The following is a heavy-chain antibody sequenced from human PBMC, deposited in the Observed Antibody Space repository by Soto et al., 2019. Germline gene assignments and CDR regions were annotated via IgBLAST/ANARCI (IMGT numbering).Heavy chain of an antibody. J-gene: IGHJ4*02. Sequence: ASVKVSCKASGYTFTSYAMHWVRQAPGQRLEWMGWINAGNGNTKYLQKFQGRVTITRDTSASTAYMELSSLRSEDTAVYYCARDTASGSLDYWGQGTLVTVSS. V-gene: IGHV1-3*01. CDR3: ARDTASGSLDY. CDR2: INAGNGNT. CDR1: GYTFTSYA. D-gene: IGHD1-26*01.